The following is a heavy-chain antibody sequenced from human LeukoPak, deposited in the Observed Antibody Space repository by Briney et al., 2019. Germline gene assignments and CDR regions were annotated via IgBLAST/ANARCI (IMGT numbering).Heavy chain of an antibody. CDR1: GYSLTSGYY. D-gene: IGHD3-22*01. V-gene: IGHV4-38-2*02. CDR3: ARVTPPEYYDSSGYYYGAFEI. CDR2: IYHSGST. Sequence: SETLSLTCTVSGYSLTSGYYWGWIRQPPGKRLDWIGSIYHSGSTYYNPSLRSRVTISVDTSKNQFSLKLTSVTAADTAVYYCARVTPPEYYDSSGYYYGAFEIWGQGTMVTVSS. J-gene: IGHJ3*02.